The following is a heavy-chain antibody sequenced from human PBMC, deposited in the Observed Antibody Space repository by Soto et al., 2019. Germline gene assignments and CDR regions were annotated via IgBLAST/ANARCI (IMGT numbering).Heavy chain of an antibody. D-gene: IGHD2-2*01. CDR1: SYTFTSYG. J-gene: IGHJ4*02. Sequence: QVQLVQSGVEVKKPGASVKVSCKASSYTFTSYGITWVRRAPGQGLEWMGWVSAYNGNTNYAQKLQGRVTMTTDTSTSTAYMELRSLRSDDTAIYYCARDTSNYFDYWGQGTLVTVSS. CDR3: ARDTSNYFDY. CDR2: VSAYNGNT. V-gene: IGHV1-18*01.